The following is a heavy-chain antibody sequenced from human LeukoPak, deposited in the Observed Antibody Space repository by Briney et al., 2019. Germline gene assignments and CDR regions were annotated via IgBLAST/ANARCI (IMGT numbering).Heavy chain of an antibody. CDR3: AREGGYSYGWGLYYYYYMDV. D-gene: IGHD5-18*01. Sequence: GGSLRLSCAASGFTFSSYWMSWVRQAPGKGLEWVANIKQDGSEKYYVDSVKGRFTIFRDNAKNSLYLQMNSLRAEDTAVYYCAREGGYSYGWGLYYYYYMDVWGKGTTVTVSS. CDR1: GFTFSSYW. J-gene: IGHJ6*03. V-gene: IGHV3-7*01. CDR2: IKQDGSEK.